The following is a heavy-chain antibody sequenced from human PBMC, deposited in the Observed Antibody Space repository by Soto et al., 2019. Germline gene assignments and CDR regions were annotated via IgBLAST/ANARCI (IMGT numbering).Heavy chain of an antibody. Sequence: EVQLVESGGGLVQPGGSLRLSCAASGFTFSDHYMDWVRQAPGKGLEWVGRTGNKANSYTTEYAASVKGRLTIARDDSKNSLYLQMNSLKTEDTAVYYCAVEMTTRFALFDYWCQGTLVTVSS. D-gene: IGHD4-4*01. CDR3: AVEMTTRFALFDY. V-gene: IGHV3-72*01. J-gene: IGHJ4*02. CDR2: TGNKANSYTT. CDR1: GFTFSDHY.